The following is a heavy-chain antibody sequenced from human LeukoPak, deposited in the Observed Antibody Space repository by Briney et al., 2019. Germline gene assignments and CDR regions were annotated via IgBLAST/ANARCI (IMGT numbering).Heavy chain of an antibody. CDR2: INPNSGGA. Sequence: ASVKVSCKASGYTFTGYYMHWVRQGPGQGLEWMGWINPNSGGANYAQKFQGRVTMTRDTSISTAYMELSRLRYDDMAVYYCARDYYAGAATNWFDPWGQGTLVTVSS. D-gene: IGHD3-22*01. CDR3: ARDYYAGAATNWFDP. CDR1: GYTFTGYY. V-gene: IGHV1-2*02. J-gene: IGHJ5*02.